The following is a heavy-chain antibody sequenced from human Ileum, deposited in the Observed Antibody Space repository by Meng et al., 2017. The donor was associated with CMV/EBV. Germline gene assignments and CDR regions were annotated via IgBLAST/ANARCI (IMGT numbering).Heavy chain of an antibody. CDR3: ARGYYNSGDYPTEY. J-gene: IGHJ4*02. CDR2: INPYNGGT. CDR1: GYGFAGYY. D-gene: IGHD3-22*01. Sequence: QGQRVQVGGEVKKPGASVKVSCKASGYGFAGYYMHWVRQAPGQGLEWMGWINPYNGGTNYAQKFQGRVTLTRDTSITTAYMEVSSLTSDDTAVYYCARGYYNSGDYPTEYWGQGTLVTVSS. V-gene: IGHV1-2*02.